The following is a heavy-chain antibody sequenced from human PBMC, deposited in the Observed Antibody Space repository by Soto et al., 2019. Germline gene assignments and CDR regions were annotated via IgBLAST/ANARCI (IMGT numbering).Heavy chain of an antibody. CDR3: TRSIGSGGVIGGFDY. V-gene: IGHV1-69*01. CDR2: IIPMFDTP. D-gene: IGHD3-16*02. J-gene: IGHJ4*02. Sequence: QVQWVQSETEVKKPGSAVKVSCKASGGTFNTYAMNWVRQAPGQGLEWMGGIIPMFDTPRYAQKFQGRVTITVDESTTTAHMELSSLRSDDTAVYYCTRSIGSGGVIGGFDYWGQGTLVTVSS. CDR1: GGTFNTYA.